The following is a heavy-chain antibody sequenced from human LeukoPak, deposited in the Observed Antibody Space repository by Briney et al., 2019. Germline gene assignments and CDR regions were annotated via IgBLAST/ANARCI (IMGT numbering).Heavy chain of an antibody. J-gene: IGHJ2*01. D-gene: IGHD4-17*01. Sequence: ASVKVSCKASGGTFISYAISWVRQAPGQGLEWMGGIIPIFGTANYAQKFQGRVTITADESTSTAYMELSSLRSEDTAVYYCARGPERYYGDYEETYWYFDLWGRGTLVTVSS. CDR3: ARGPERYYGDYEETYWYFDL. V-gene: IGHV1-69*13. CDR2: IIPIFGTA. CDR1: GGTFISYA.